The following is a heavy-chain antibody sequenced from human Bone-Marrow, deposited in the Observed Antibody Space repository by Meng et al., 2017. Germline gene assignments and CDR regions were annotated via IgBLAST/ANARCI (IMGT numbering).Heavy chain of an antibody. D-gene: IGHD6-13*01. V-gene: IGHV1-3*01. CDR3: ARGRKPLPLSTGIAAAGANYYFDY. Sequence: ASVKVSCKASGYTFTSYAMHWVRQAPGQRLEWMGWINAGNGNTKYSQKFQGRVTITRDTSASTAYMELSSLRSEDTAVYYCARGRKPLPLSTGIAAAGANYYFDYWGQGTLVTVSS. CDR1: GYTFTSYA. CDR2: INAGNGNT. J-gene: IGHJ4*02.